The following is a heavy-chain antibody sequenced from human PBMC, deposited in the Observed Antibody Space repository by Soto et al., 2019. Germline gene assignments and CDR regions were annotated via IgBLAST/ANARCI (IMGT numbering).Heavy chain of an antibody. V-gene: IGHV4-31*03. CDR3: ARGGAHDYSDYGYDY. J-gene: IGHJ4*02. D-gene: IGHD4-17*01. CDR1: GGSISSGGYY. CDR2: IYSSGST. Sequence: QVQLQESGPGLVKPSQTLSLTCTVSGGSISSGGYYWTWIRQHPGKGLEWIGYIYSSGSTYYNPSLKSRVIISVDTSKKQFSLKLSSVTAADTAIYYCARGGAHDYSDYGYDYWGQGTLVTVSS.